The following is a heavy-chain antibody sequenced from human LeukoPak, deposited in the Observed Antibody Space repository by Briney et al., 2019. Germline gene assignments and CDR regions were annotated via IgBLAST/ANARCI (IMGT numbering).Heavy chain of an antibody. CDR2: INEDGSEK. J-gene: IGHJ4*02. CDR3: ARGQEYYYESSAYSKFDS. Sequence: GGSLRLSCATSGFDLSSYWMSWVRQAPGRGLEWVANINEDGSEKYCVDSVKGRFTISRDSAKNSLYLQMDSLRAEDTAVYYCARGQEYYYESSAYSKFDSWGQGTLVTVSS. D-gene: IGHD3-22*01. V-gene: IGHV3-7*05. CDR1: GFDLSSYW.